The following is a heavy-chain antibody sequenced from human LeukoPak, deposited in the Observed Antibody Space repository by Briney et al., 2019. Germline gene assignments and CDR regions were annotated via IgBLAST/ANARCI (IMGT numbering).Heavy chain of an antibody. CDR2: IYYSGST. V-gene: IGHV4-59*01. CDR3: ASEAAAGTFFDY. J-gene: IGHJ4*02. Sequence: PSETLSLTCTVSGGSISSYYWSWIRQPPGKGLEWIGYIYYSGSTNYNPSLKSRVTISVDTSKNQFSLKLSSVTAADTAVYYCASEAAAGTFFDYWGQGTLVTVSS. D-gene: IGHD6-13*01. CDR1: GGSISSYY.